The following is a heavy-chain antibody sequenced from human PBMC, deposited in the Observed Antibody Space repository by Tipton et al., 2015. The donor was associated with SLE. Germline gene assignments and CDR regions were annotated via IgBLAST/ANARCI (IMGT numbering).Heavy chain of an antibody. Sequence: GSLRLSCAASGFIFNSYWMSWVRQAPGKGLEWVANINQDGSEKYYVDSVKGRFTISRDNAKNSLYLQMNSLRAEDTAVYYCARDSWSLFDSGGQGTLVTVSS. D-gene: IGHD6-13*01. V-gene: IGHV3-7*01. CDR3: ARDSWSLFDS. CDR1: GFIFNSYW. J-gene: IGHJ4*02. CDR2: INQDGSEK.